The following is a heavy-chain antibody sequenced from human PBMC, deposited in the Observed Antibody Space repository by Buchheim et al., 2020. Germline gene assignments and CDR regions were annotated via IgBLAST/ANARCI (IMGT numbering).Heavy chain of an antibody. V-gene: IGHV3-49*04. Sequence: EVHLVESGGGSVQPGGSLRLSCAASGFTFTKYEMNWVRQAPGKGLEWVGFIRSKAYGGTTEYAASVKGRFTISRDDSKSIAYLQMNSLKTEDTAVYYCTVSYCGGDCYSKFDYWGQGTL. CDR2: IRSKAYGGTT. J-gene: IGHJ4*02. CDR3: TVSYCGGDCYSKFDY. D-gene: IGHD2-21*01. CDR1: GFTFTKYE.